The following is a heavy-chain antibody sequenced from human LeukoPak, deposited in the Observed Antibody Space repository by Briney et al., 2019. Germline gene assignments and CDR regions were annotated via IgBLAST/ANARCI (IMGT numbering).Heavy chain of an antibody. J-gene: IGHJ4*02. CDR1: GFTFSDYY. D-gene: IGHD2-2*01. V-gene: IGHV3-11*04. CDR2: ISSSGSTI. CDR3: ARLSVLVPCSTTICPPGSIIY. Sequence: PGGSLRLSCAASGFTFSDYYMSWIRQAPGKGLEWVSYISSSGSTIYYADSVKGRFTISRDNAKNSLYLQMNSLRAEDTAVYYCARLSVLVPCSTTICPPGSIIYWGQGTLVTVSS.